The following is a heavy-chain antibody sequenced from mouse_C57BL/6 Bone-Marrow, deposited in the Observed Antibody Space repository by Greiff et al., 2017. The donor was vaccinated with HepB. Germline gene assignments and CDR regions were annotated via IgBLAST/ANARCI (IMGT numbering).Heavy chain of an antibody. J-gene: IGHJ1*03. CDR1: GFTFSDFY. V-gene: IGHV7-1*01. CDR2: SRNKANDYTT. Sequence: EVMLVESGGGLVQSGRSLRLSCATSGFTFSDFYMEWVRQAPGKGLEWIAASRNKANDYTTEYSASVKGRFIVSRDTSQSILYLQMNALRAEDTAIYYCARDAYYGYFDVWGTGTTVTVSS. D-gene: IGHD2-1*01. CDR3: ARDAYYGYFDV.